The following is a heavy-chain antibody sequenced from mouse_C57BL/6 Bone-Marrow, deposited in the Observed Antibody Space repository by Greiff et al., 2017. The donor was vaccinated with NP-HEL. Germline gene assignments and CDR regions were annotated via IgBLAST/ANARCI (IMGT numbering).Heavy chain of an antibody. D-gene: IGHD2-3*01. CDR2: IDPSDSYT. CDR3: ARSDDGYYLNYAMDY. CDR1: GYTFTSYW. Sequence: QVQLQQPGAELVMPGASVKLSCKASGYTFTSYWMHWVKQRPGQGLEWIGEIDPSDSYTNYNQKFKGKSTLTVDKSSSTAYMQRSSLTSEDAAVYYCARSDDGYYLNYAMDYWGQGTSVTVSS. V-gene: IGHV1-69*01. J-gene: IGHJ4*01.